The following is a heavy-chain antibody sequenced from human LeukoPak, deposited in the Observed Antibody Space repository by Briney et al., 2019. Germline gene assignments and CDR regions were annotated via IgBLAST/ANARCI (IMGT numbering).Heavy chain of an antibody. Sequence: GASVKVSCKASGYTFTSYGISWVRQAPGQGLEWMGWISAYNGNTNYAQKLQGRVTMTTDTSTSTAYMELRSLRSDDTAVYYCARESKDFWSGYYPLQHWGQGTLVTVSS. CDR1: GYTFTSYG. J-gene: IGHJ1*01. V-gene: IGHV1-18*01. CDR2: ISAYNGNT. D-gene: IGHD3-3*01. CDR3: ARESKDFWSGYYPLQH.